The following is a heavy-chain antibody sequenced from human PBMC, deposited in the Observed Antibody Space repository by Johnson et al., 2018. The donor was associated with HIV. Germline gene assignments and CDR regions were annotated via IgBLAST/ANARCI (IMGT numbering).Heavy chain of an antibody. J-gene: IGHJ3*02. V-gene: IGHV3-9*01. D-gene: IGHD6-6*01. CDR3: AKDQFPAYSNSLFPDAFDI. CDR2: ISWNSGSI. Sequence: QLVESGGGLVQPGRSLRLSCAASGFTFDDYAMHWVRQAPGKGLEWVSGISWNSGSIGYGDSVKGRFTISRDNAKNSLYLQMNSLRAEDTAVYYCAKDQFPAYSNSLFPDAFDIWGQGTMVTVSS. CDR1: GFTFDDYA.